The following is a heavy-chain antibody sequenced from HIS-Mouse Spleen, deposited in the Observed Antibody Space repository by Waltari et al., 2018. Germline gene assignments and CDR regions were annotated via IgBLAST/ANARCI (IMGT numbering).Heavy chain of an antibody. CDR2: IYYGGST. Sequence: QLQLQESGPGLLKPPETLSLTCTVSGGSISSSSDYWGGIRQPPGKGLEWIGSIYYGGSTYYNPSLKSRVTISVDTSKNQFSLKLSSVTAADTAVYYCAREIPYSSSWYDWYFDLWGRGTLVTVSS. D-gene: IGHD6-13*01. CDR3: AREIPYSSSWYDWYFDL. CDR1: GGSISSSSDY. V-gene: IGHV4-39*07. J-gene: IGHJ2*01.